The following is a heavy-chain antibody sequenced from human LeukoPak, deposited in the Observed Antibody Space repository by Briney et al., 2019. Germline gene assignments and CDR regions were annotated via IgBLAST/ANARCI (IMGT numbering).Heavy chain of an antibody. V-gene: IGHV3-48*01. CDR2: ISSSSSTI. J-gene: IGHJ6*03. CDR3: DLTGHWTSGYYYYYMDV. CDR1: GFIFSTYS. D-gene: IGHD3/OR15-3a*01. Sequence: QAGGPLRLSCGASGFIFSTYSMTWVRQAPGKGLEWVSYISSSSSTIYYADSVKGRFTISRDNAKNSLYLQMNSLRAEDTAVYSRDLTGHWTSGYYYYYMDVWGKGTTVTVSS.